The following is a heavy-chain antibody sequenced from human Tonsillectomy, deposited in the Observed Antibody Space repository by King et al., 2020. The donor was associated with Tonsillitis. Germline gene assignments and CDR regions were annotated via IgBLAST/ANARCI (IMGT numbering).Heavy chain of an antibody. D-gene: IGHD3-9*01. CDR3: EARYFAWDIVGLGMDV. CDR1: GGSISSSSYY. V-gene: IGHV4-39*07. Sequence: QLQESGPGLVKPSETLSLTCTVSGGSISSSSYYWGWIRQPPGKGLEWIGSIYYSGSTYYNPSLKSRVTISVDTSKNQFSLKLSSVTAADTAVYYCEARYFAWDIVGLGMDVWGQGTTVTVSS. J-gene: IGHJ6*02. CDR2: IYYSGST.